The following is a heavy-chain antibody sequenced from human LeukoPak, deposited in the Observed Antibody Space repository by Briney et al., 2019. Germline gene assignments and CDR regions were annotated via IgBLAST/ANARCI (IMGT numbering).Heavy chain of an antibody. J-gene: IGHJ6*03. CDR2: ISSNGGST. CDR1: GFTFSSYA. D-gene: IGHD3-9*01. V-gene: IGHV3-64*01. CDR3: ARAGGGYDILTGYYTSSYYSYYMDV. Sequence: GGSLRLSCAAYGFTFSSYAMHWVRQPPGKGLEYVSAISSNGGSTYYANSVKGRFTISRYNSKNTLYLQMGSLRAEDMAVYYCARAGGGYDILTGYYTSSYYSYYMDVWGKGTTVTVSS.